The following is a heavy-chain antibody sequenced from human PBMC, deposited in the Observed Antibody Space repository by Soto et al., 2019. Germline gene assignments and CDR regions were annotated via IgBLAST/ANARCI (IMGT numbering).Heavy chain of an antibody. CDR1: GFAVSNAW. J-gene: IGHJ4*01. CDR3: TTDSYSTMIEVRFDY. CDR2: IKSKALGGTT. Sequence: GGSLRLSCAGSGFAVSNAWINWVRHVPGKGLEWVGRIKSKALGGTTDFAAPVRGRFAITRDDSRNVAYMQMNSLCTEDTAVYYCTTDSYSTMIEVRFDYWGHGTLVTVSS. D-gene: IGHD3-22*01. V-gene: IGHV3-15*07.